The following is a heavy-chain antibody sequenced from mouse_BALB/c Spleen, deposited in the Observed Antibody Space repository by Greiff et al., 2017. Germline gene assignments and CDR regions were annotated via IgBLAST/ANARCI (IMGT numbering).Heavy chain of an antibody. Sequence: VQLQQSGPELVKPGASVKISCKASGYAFSSSWMNWVKQRPGQGLEWIGRIYPGDGDTNYNGKFKGKATLTADKSSSTAYMQLSSLTSVDSAVYFCARPLGPAMDYWGQGTSVTVSS. D-gene: IGHD4-1*01. CDR3: ARPLGPAMDY. CDR1: GYAFSSSW. CDR2: IYPGDGDT. J-gene: IGHJ4*01. V-gene: IGHV1-82*01.